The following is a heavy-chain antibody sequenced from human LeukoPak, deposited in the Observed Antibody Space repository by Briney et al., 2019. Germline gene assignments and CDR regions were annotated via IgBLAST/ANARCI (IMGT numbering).Heavy chain of an antibody. CDR3: ARLSSSSWHRYNRFDP. Sequence: SETLSLTCTVSGGSISSSSYYWGWIRQPPGKGLEWIGSIYYSGSTYYNPSLKSRVTISVDTSKNQFSLKLSSVTAADTAVYYCARLSSSSWHRYNRFDPWGQGTLVTVSS. CDR2: IYYSGST. D-gene: IGHD6-13*01. V-gene: IGHV4-39*01. J-gene: IGHJ5*02. CDR1: GGSISSSSYY.